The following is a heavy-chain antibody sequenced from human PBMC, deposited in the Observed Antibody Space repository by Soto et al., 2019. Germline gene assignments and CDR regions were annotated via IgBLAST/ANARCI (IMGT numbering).Heavy chain of an antibody. Sequence: CAVSSGSISSSNWWSWVRQPPGKGLKWIGEIYHSGSTNYNPSLKSRVTISVDKSKNQFSLKLSSVTAADTAVYYCARDDTMVRGVISWGQGTLVTVSS. D-gene: IGHD3-10*01. J-gene: IGHJ4*02. CDR1: SGSISSSNW. CDR3: ARDDTMVRGVIS. CDR2: IYHSGST. V-gene: IGHV4-4*02.